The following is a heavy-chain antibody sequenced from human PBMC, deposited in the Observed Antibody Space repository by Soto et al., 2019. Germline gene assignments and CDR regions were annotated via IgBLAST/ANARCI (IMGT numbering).Heavy chain of an antibody. Sequence: GGSLRLSCAASGFSFSNSEMNWIRQAQGKGLEWVSHMTGSGSAIYYADSVKRRLTISKDNSNNSLYFLLNSLTAEDTALYYCVKGAANYRTFDPWGQGTLLTVST. D-gene: IGHD2-15*01. CDR2: MTGSGSAI. V-gene: IGHV3-48*03. CDR1: GFSFSNSE. J-gene: IGHJ5*02. CDR3: VKGAANYRTFDP.